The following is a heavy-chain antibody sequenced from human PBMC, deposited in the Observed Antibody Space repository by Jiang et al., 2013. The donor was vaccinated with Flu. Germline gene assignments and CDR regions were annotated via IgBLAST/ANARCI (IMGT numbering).Heavy chain of an antibody. D-gene: IGHD5-18*01. Sequence: PGASVKVSCKASGYTFTSYAMNWVRQAPGQGLEWMGWINTNTGNPTYAQGFTGRFVFSLDTSVSTAYLQISSLKAEDTAVYYCARGDTRGYSYGSPLDYWGQGTLVTVSS. J-gene: IGHJ4*02. CDR1: GYTFTSYA. V-gene: IGHV7-4-1*02. CDR2: INTNTGNP. CDR3: ARGDTRGYSYGSPLDY.